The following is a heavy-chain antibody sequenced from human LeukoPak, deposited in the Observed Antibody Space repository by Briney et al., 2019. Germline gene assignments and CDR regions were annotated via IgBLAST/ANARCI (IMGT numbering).Heavy chain of an antibody. CDR2: ISANGGST. CDR1: GFTFNSYA. Sequence: PGGSLRLSCAASGFTFNSYAMSWVRQAPRKGLEWVSGISANGGSTYTADSVKGRFTISRDNSKNTLYLQMNSLRAEDTALYYCAKDIRSTIVVDDAFDIWGQGTKVTVSS. D-gene: IGHD3-22*01. J-gene: IGHJ3*02. CDR3: AKDIRSTIVVDDAFDI. V-gene: IGHV3-23*01.